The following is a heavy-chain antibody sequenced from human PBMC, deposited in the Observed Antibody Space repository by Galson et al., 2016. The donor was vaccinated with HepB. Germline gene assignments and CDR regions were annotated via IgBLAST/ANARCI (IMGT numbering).Heavy chain of an antibody. V-gene: IGHV1-46*01. CDR1: GYTFTSYY. CDR2: INPSESAT. CDR3: EMHYDSRGFSDSVYAFDI. J-gene: IGHJ3*02. Sequence: SVKVSCKASGYTFTSYYMTWVRQVPGQGLEFMGTINPSESATTYAQNFQGRVTMTRDTSTSTVYMDLSSLRSEDTAVYYCEMHYDSRGFSDSVYAFDIWGQGTMVTVSA. D-gene: IGHD3-22*01.